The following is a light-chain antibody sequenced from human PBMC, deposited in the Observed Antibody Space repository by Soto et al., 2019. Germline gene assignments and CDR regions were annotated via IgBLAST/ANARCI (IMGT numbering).Light chain of an antibody. CDR1: QSVSNW. Sequence: DIQMTQSPSTLSASVGDRVTITCRASQSVSNWLAWYQQKRGKAPELLIYDASSLKSGVPSRFTGSGPGTEFTLTINSLQPDDFATYYRQQYNTYSAFGQGTKVEIK. J-gene: IGKJ1*01. V-gene: IGKV1-5*01. CDR2: DAS. CDR3: QQYNTYSA.